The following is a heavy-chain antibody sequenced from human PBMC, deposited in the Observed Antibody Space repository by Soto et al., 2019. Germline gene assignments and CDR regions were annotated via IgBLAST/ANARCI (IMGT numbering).Heavy chain of an antibody. CDR1: GGSISSGGYS. CDR3: ARKYYDFWSGYWRWFDP. J-gene: IGHJ5*02. V-gene: IGHV4-30-2*01. CDR2: IYHSGTT. D-gene: IGHD3-3*01. Sequence: PSETLSLTCAVSGGSISSGGYSWSWIRQPPGKGLEWIGYIYHSGTTYYNPSLKSRVTISVDTSKNQFSLKLSSVTAADTAVYYCARKYYDFWSGYWRWFDPWGQGTLVNVSS.